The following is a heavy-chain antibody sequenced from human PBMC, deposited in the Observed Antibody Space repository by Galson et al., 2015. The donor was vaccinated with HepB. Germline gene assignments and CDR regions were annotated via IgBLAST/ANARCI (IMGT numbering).Heavy chain of an antibody. CDR3: VHRARYSNTRGSGHYFDS. J-gene: IGHJ4*02. CDR1: GFSLTTSGVT. CDR2: IHWDDDN. D-gene: IGHD1-1*01. Sequence: PALVKPTQTLTLTCTLSGFSLTTSGVTVGWIRQPPGKTLEWLAFIHWDDDNDRRPSLRNRLSISRDTSKTQVVLTLTNIHQEDAGTDYGVHRARYSNTRGSGHYFDSWGQGTLVTVSS. V-gene: IGHV2-5*02.